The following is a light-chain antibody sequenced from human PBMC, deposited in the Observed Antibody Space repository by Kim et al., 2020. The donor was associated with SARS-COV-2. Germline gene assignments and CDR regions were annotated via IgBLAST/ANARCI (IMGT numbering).Light chain of an antibody. CDR1: SLRTCY. CDR2: GKY. V-gene: IGLV3-19*01. CDR3: SSRDSSVAHVA. Sequence: SSALTQDPAVSVALGPTVRLPCQGDSLRTCYATWSQQRPGQAPPIVLYGKYDRPSGIPDRFSGSASGNTSSLTTPGAHAADEGDYSCSSRDSSVAHVAFG. J-gene: IGLJ3*02.